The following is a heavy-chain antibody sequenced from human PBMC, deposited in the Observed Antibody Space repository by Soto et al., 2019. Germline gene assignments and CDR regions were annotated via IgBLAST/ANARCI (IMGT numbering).Heavy chain of an antibody. D-gene: IGHD3-22*01. V-gene: IGHV5-51*01. Sequence: GESLKISCKGSGYSFTSYWIGWVRQMPGKGLEWMGIIYPGDSDTRYSPSFQGQVTISADKSISTAYLQWSSLKASDTAMYYCARHNPSYYYDSSGYYSGYYYGMDVWGQGTTVTVSS. CDR1: GYSFTSYW. CDR3: ARHNPSYYYDSSGYYSGYYYGMDV. J-gene: IGHJ6*02. CDR2: IYPGDSDT.